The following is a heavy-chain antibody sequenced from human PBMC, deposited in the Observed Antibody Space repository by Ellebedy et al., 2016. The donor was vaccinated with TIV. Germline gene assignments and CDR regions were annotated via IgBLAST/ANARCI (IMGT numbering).Heavy chain of an antibody. J-gene: IGHJ4*02. CDR2: IYYSGST. CDR3: ARWAGFDWLSYYFDY. V-gene: IGHV4-59*01. CDR1: GGSISSYY. D-gene: IGHD3-9*01. Sequence: SETLSLTCTVSGGSISSYYWSWIRQPPGKGLEWIGYIYYSGSTNYNPSLKSRVTISVDTSKNQFSLKLSSVTAADTAVYYCARWAGFDWLSYYFDYWGQGTLVTVSS.